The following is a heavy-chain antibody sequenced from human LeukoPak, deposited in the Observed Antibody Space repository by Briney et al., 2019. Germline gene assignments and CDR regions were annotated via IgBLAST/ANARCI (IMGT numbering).Heavy chain of an antibody. CDR1: GGTFSSYA. Sequence: ASVKVSCKASGGTFSSYAISWVRQAPGQGLEWMGGIIPIFGTANYAQKFQGRVTITADESTSTAYMELSSLRSEDTAVYYCARRSLERELLIGYGMDVWGQGTTVTVSS. V-gene: IGHV1-69*13. D-gene: IGHD1-26*01. CDR3: ARRSLERELLIGYGMDV. J-gene: IGHJ6*02. CDR2: IIPIFGTA.